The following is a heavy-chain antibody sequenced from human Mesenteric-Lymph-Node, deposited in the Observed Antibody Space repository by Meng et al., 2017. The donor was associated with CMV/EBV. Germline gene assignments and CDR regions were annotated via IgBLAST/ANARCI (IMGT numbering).Heavy chain of an antibody. J-gene: IGHJ4*02. CDR3: ARSPLRYCSSTSCYGSGDY. CDR2: INHSGST. V-gene: IGHV4-34*01. CDR1: GGSISSDY. D-gene: IGHD2-2*01. Sequence: GSLRLSCTVSGGSISSDYWSWIRQPPGKGLEWIGEINHSGSTNYNPSLKSRVTISVDTSKNQFSLKLSSVTAADTAVYYCARSPLRYCSSTSCYGSGDYWGQGTLVTVSS.